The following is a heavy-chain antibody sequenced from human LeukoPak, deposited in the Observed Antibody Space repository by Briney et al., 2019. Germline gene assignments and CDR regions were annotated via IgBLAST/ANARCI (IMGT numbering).Heavy chain of an antibody. CDR2: IIPIFGTA. CDR1: GGTFSSYA. V-gene: IGHV1-69*13. CDR3: FYDSSGYSPFDY. D-gene: IGHD3-22*01. J-gene: IGHJ4*02. Sequence: ASVKVSCKASGGTFSSYAISWVRQAPGQGLEWMGGIIPIFGTANYAQKFQGRVTITADESTSTAYMGLSSLRSEDTAVYYCFYDSSGYSPFDYWGQGTLVTVSS.